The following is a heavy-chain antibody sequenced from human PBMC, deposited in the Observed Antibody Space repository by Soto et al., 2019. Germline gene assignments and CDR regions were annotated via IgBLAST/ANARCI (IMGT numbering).Heavy chain of an antibody. Sequence: QVQLQESGPGLVKPSQTLSLTCTVSGGSISSGGYFWSWIRQPPGKGLEWIGNICYRGTTYYKPSLKGRVTISVDTSKNQLSLTLSSVTAADTAVCFCARGVLYLGQGTLVTGSS. CDR3: ARGVLY. CDR2: ICYRGTT. J-gene: IGHJ4*02. D-gene: IGHD1-1*01. V-gene: IGHV4-31*03. CDR1: GGSISSGGYF.